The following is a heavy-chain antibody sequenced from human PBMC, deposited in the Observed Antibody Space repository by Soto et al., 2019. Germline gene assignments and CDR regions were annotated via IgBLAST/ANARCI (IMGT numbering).Heavy chain of an antibody. CDR2: IWYDGSNK. CDR3: ARGRLLQPLDY. V-gene: IGHV3-33*01. J-gene: IGHJ4*02. Sequence: QVQLVESGGGVVQPGRSLRLSCAASGFTFSSYGMHWVRQAPGKGLEWVAVIWYDGSNKYYADSVKGRFTISRDNSKNTLYLQMNSLRAEDTAVYYCARGRLLQPLDYWGQGTLVTVSS. CDR1: GFTFSSYG. D-gene: IGHD2-15*01.